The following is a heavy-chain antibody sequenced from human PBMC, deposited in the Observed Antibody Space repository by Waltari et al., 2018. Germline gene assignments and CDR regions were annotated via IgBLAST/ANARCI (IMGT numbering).Heavy chain of an antibody. CDR3: ATVPGRELLRNWYFDL. Sequence: QVQLQESGPGLVKPSETLSLTCTVSGGSISSYYWSWIRQPPGKGLEWIGYIYYSGRTNYNPSLKSRVTISVDTSKNQFSLKLSSVTAADTAVYYCATVPGRELLRNWYFDLWGRGTLVTVSS. CDR1: GGSISSYY. V-gene: IGHV4-59*01. CDR2: IYYSGRT. D-gene: IGHD1-26*01. J-gene: IGHJ2*01.